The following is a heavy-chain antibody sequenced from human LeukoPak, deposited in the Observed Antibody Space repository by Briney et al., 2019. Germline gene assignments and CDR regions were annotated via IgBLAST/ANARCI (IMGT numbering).Heavy chain of an antibody. V-gene: IGHV3-49*04. J-gene: IGHJ4*02. CDR3: TRTMLRYLDY. CDR1: GFPFSSYA. Sequence: GGSLRLSCAASGFPFSSYAMTWVRQAPGKGLEWVGFIRSKAYGGTTEYAASVKGRFTISRDDSKSIAYLQMNSLKTEDTAVYYCTRTMLRYLDYWGQGTLVTVSS. CDR2: IRSKAYGGTT. D-gene: IGHD3-10*02.